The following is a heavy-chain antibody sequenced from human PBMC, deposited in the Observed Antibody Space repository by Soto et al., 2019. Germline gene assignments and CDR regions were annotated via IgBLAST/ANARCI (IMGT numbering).Heavy chain of an antibody. CDR3: ARGVAPNSSGWLAYFDY. D-gene: IGHD6-19*01. Sequence: PSETLSLTCAVSGGSISSGGYSWSWIRQPPGKGLEWIGYIYHSGSTYYNPSLKSRVTISVDRSKNQFSLKLSSVTAADTAVYYCARGVAPNSSGWLAYFDYWGQGTLVTVSS. J-gene: IGHJ4*02. CDR2: IYHSGST. CDR1: GGSISSGGYS. V-gene: IGHV4-30-2*01.